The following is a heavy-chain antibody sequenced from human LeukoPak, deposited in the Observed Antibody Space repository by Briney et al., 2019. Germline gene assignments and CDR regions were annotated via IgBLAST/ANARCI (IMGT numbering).Heavy chain of an antibody. CDR1: GYTFASYY. V-gene: IGHV1-46*01. CDR3: ARDHYHKIHSVMVTAPEY. D-gene: IGHD2-21*02. CDR2: ISPSGGSA. Sequence: ASVKVSCKASGYTFASYYMHWVRQAPGQGLEWMGIISPSGGSATYAQKFQGRVTMTRDTSTSTVYMDLSSLRSEDTAVYYCARDHYHKIHSVMVTAPEYWGQGTLVTVSS. J-gene: IGHJ4*02.